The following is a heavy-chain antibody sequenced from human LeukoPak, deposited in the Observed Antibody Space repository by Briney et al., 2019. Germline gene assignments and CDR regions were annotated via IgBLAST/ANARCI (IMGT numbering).Heavy chain of an antibody. CDR1: GYTFTSYG. Sequence: ASVKVSCKASGYTFTSYGISWVRQAPGQGLEWMGWISAYKGNTNYAQKLQGRVTMTTDTSTSTAYMELRSLRSDDTAVYYCVRDLGAPSSGWFIDYWGQGTLVTVSS. D-gene: IGHD6-19*01. V-gene: IGHV1-18*01. CDR2: ISAYKGNT. J-gene: IGHJ4*02. CDR3: VRDLGAPSSGWFIDY.